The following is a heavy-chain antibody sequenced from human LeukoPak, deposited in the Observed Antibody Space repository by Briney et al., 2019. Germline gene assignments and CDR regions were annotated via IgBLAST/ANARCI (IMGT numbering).Heavy chain of an antibody. Sequence: GGSLRLSCAASGFTFSSYAMSWVRQAPGKGLEWVSAISGSGGSTYYADSVEGRFTISRDNAKNSLYLQMNSLTVEDTAVYYCATSHDSAGNDWGQGTLVTVSS. V-gene: IGHV3-23*01. CDR3: ATSHDSAGND. D-gene: IGHD2-15*01. J-gene: IGHJ4*02. CDR2: ISGSGGST. CDR1: GFTFSSYA.